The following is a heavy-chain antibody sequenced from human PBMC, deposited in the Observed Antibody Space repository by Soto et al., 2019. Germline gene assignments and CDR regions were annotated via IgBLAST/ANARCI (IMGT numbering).Heavy chain of an antibody. J-gene: IGHJ4*02. D-gene: IGHD3-3*01. CDR3: AKDGSYYDFDY. Sequence: GGSLRLSCAASGFTYSGYAMSWVRQAPGKGLEWVSSISGSGGNTYYADSVKGRFTISRDNSKNTLYLRMDSLRAEDTAVYYCAKDGSYYDFDYWGQGTLVTVSS. CDR2: ISGSGGNT. V-gene: IGHV3-23*01. CDR1: GFTYSGYA.